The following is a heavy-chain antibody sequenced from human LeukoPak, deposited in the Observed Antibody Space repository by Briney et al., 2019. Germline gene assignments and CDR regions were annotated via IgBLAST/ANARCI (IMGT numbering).Heavy chain of an antibody. D-gene: IGHD3-10*01. V-gene: IGHV4-4*07. CDR2: IYTSGST. CDR1: GGSISSYY. J-gene: IGHJ5*02. CDR3: ARDSHSFYGSGFAVGNWFDP. Sequence: SETLSLTCTVSGGSISSYYWSWIRQPAGKGLEWIGRIYTSGSTNYNPSLKSRVTMSVDTSKNQFSLKLSSVTAADTAVYYCARDSHSFYGSGFAVGNWFDPWGQGTLVTVSS.